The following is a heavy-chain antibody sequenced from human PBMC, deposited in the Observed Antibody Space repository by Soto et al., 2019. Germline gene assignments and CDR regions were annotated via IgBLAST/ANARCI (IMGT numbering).Heavy chain of an antibody. J-gene: IGHJ6*02. CDR3: AKDPTPGQQPTNHYGMDV. D-gene: IGHD6-13*01. CDR1: GFTFSSYA. V-gene: IGHV3-23*01. CDR2: ISGSGGST. Sequence: GGSLRLSCAASGFTFSSYAMSWVRQAPGKGLEWVSAISGSGGSTYYADSVKGRFTISRDNSKNTLYLQMNSLRAEDTAVYYCAKDPTPGQQPTNHYGMDVWGQGTTVTVSS.